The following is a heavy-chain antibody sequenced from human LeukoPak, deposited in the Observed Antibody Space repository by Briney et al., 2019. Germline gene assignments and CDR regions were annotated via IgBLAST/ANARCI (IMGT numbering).Heavy chain of an antibody. J-gene: IGHJ6*02. Sequence: GGSLRLSCAASGFTVSTNYMSWVRQAPGKGLEWVSVIYSGGSTYYADSVKGRFTISRDNSKNTLYLQMSSLRAEDTAVYYCARDLRVVGATKYYGMDVWGQGTTVTVSS. V-gene: IGHV3-53*01. CDR1: GFTVSTNY. CDR2: IYSGGST. D-gene: IGHD1-26*01. CDR3: ARDLRVVGATKYYGMDV.